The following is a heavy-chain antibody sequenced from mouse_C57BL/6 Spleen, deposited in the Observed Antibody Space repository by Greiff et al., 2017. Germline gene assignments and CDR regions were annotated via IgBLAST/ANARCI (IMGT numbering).Heavy chain of an antibody. Sequence: VQLQQPGAELVKPGASVKMSCKASGYTFTSYRITWVKQRPGQGLEWIGDINPGSGSTNYNEKFKSKATLTVDTSSSTAYMQLSSLTSEDSAVYYCARGSTMVTTGFACWGQGTLVTVSA. V-gene: IGHV1-55*01. D-gene: IGHD2-2*01. CDR3: ARGSTMVTTGFAC. CDR2: INPGSGST. CDR1: GYTFTSYR. J-gene: IGHJ3*01.